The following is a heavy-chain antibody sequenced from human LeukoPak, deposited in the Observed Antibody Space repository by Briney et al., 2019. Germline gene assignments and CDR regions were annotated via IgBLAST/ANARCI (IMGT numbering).Heavy chain of an antibody. CDR3: ARGHSSSWYYFDY. J-gene: IGHJ4*02. D-gene: IGHD6-13*01. CDR2: IYYSGST. V-gene: IGHV4-59*01. Sequence: SETLSLTCTVSGGSISSYYWSWIRQPPGKGLEWIGYIYYSGSTNYNPSLKSRVTISVDTSKNQFSLKLSSVTTADTAVYYCARGHSSSWYYFDYWGQGTLVTVSS. CDR1: GGSISSYY.